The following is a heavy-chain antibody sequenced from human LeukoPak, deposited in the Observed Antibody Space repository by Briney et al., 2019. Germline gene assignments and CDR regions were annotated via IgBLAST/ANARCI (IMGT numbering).Heavy chain of an antibody. D-gene: IGHD3-9*01. CDR2: ITDSGSSI. V-gene: IGHV3-48*04. CDR3: ARSIGLTGGGVDV. J-gene: IGHJ6*02. Sequence: GGSLRLSCAASGFTFSSYAMSWVRQAPGQGLEWVSYITDSGSSIHYADSVNGRFTISRDNAKNSLYLQMNSLRAEDSAVYYCARSIGLTGGGVDVWGRGTTVTVSS. CDR1: GFTFSSYA.